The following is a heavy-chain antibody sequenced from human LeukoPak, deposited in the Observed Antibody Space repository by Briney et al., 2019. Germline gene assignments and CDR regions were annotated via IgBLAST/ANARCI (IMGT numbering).Heavy chain of an antibody. Sequence: GGSLRLSCEASGFTFSSYAMGWVRQAPGEGLEWVATISQIGDEIYYADSVKGRFTISRDSSKNTLYLQMNSLRPEDTAVYYCANVGSSWYLDYWGQGTLVTVSS. CDR2: ISQIGDEI. D-gene: IGHD6-13*01. CDR1: GFTFSSYA. CDR3: ANVGSSWYLDY. V-gene: IGHV3-23*01. J-gene: IGHJ4*02.